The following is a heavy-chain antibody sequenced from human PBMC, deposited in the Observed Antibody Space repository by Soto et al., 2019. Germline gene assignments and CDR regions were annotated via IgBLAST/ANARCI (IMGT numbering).Heavy chain of an antibody. V-gene: IGHV3-23*01. J-gene: IGHJ6*02. CDR3: ARGGADHYQYGMDV. Sequence: EVQLLESGGGLVQPGRSLRLSCAASGFTLTTSAMTWVRQPPGKGLEWVSSMNAAGISTSYADSVKGRFIASRDMSKNTLHLEMNSLRDEDTAIYFCARGGADHYQYGMDVWGQGTTVIVSS. CDR2: MNAAGIST. CDR1: GFTLTTSA. D-gene: IGHD3-10*01.